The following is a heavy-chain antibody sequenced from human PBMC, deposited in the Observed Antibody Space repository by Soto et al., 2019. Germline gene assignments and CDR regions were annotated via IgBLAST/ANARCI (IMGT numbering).Heavy chain of an antibody. V-gene: IGHV1-18*01. D-gene: IGHD3-10*01. CDR2: ISPYNGNT. J-gene: IGHJ6*02. Sequence: ASANVSCKSSGYNFVKYGITWVRQSPGQGLEWLGWISPYNGNTKYAQKIQGRVTITADKSTSTAYMELSSLRSEDTAVYYCARGNIIMATKNSREYYYYGMDVWGQGTTVTVSS. CDR3: ARGNIIMATKNSREYYYYGMDV. CDR1: GYNFVKYG.